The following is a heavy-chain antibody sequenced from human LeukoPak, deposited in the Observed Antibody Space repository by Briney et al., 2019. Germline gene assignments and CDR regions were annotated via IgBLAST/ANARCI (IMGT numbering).Heavy chain of an antibody. Sequence: PGRSLRLSCAASGFTFSSYGMHWVRQAPGKGLEWVAVISYDGSNKYYADSVKGRFTISRDNSKNTLYLQMNSLRAEDTAVYYCAKLGELSAPFDYWGQGTLVTVSS. D-gene: IGHD3-16*02. CDR2: ISYDGSNK. J-gene: IGHJ4*02. CDR3: AKLGELSAPFDY. CDR1: GFTFSSYG. V-gene: IGHV3-30*18.